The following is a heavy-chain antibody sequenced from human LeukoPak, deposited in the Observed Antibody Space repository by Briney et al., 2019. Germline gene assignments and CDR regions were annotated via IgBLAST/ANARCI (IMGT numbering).Heavy chain of an antibody. CDR3: ARGPRGAREIYFDY. V-gene: IGHV1-2*02. J-gene: IGHJ4*02. CDR1: GYTFTSYA. CDR2: INPNSGGT. Sequence: VSVKVSCKASGYTFTSYAMHWVRQAPGQGLEWMGWINPNSGGTNYAQKFQGRVTMTRDTSISTAYMELSRLRSDDTAVYYCARGPRGAREIYFDYWGQGTLVTVSS. D-gene: IGHD3-10*01.